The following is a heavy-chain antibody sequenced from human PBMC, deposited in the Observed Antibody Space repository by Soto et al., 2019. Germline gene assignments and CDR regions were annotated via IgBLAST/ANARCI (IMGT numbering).Heavy chain of an antibody. CDR3: ARESYYGSGATVVGY. CDR1: DGYISSGGYF. D-gene: IGHD3-10*01. V-gene: IGHV4-61*08. CDR2: IYYSGTT. J-gene: IGHJ4*02. Sequence: SLPMSDTCGVADGYISSGGYFRSWKKKPPGKGLEWIGYIYYSGTTSYNPSLNSRVTISVDTSKNQFSLKLNSVTAADTAVYYCARESYYGSGATVVGYWGLGTLVTVSS.